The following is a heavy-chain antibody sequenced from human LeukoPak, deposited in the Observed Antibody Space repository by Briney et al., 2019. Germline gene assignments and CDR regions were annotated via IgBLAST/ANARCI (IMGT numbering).Heavy chain of an antibody. V-gene: IGHV4-39*01. Sequence: SETLSLTCTVSGGSITSSTYYWGWIRQPPGKELECIGSIYYSGSTYYNPSLKSRVTISVDTSKNQISLKLSSVTAADTAVYYCVRQKAYRDVFDIWGQGTMVTVS. CDR3: VRQKAYRDVFDI. D-gene: IGHD1-14*01. J-gene: IGHJ3*02. CDR2: IYYSGST. CDR1: GGSITSSTYY.